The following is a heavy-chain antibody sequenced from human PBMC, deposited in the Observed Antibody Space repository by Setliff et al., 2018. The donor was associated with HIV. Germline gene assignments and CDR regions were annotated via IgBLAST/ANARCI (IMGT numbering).Heavy chain of an antibody. Sequence: PSETLSLTCAVSGGSIGGTHYWHWVRQPPGKGLEWIGSIHDSGRTYYNPSPKSRVTISVDTSKNQISLRLSSVTAADTAVYYCARLSGGMVPNYWGQGTLVTVSS. CDR1: GGSIGGTHY. J-gene: IGHJ4*02. CDR3: ARLSGGMVPNY. D-gene: IGHD3-10*01. V-gene: IGHV4-39*01. CDR2: IHDSGRT.